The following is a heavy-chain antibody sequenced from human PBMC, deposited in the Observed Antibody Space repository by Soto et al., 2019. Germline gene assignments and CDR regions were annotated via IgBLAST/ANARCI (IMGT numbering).Heavy chain of an antibody. Sequence: GGSLRLSCAASGFTFSSYGMHWVRQAPGKGLEWVAVIWYDGSNKYYADSVKGRFTISRDNSKNTLYLQMNSLRAEDTAVYYCARAGLLWFGELLTTDYWGQGTLVTVSS. CDR2: IWYDGSNK. V-gene: IGHV3-33*01. CDR1: GFTFSSYG. CDR3: ARAGLLWFGELLTTDY. J-gene: IGHJ4*02. D-gene: IGHD3-10*01.